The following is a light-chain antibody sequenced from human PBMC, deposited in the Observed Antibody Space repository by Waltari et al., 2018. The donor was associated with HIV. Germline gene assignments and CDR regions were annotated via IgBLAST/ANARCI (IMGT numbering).Light chain of an antibody. CDR1: QHIDNS. V-gene: IGKV1-39*01. J-gene: IGKJ4*01. Sequence: DIQLTQSPSYLSASVGDRVTITCRASQHIDNSVSWYQQKPGKAPKLLMYSASSLQSAVPPRFSGSGYGTDFTLTIGDLRPGDFGTYYCHQSYNNPFTFGVGTKVDI. CDR2: SAS. CDR3: HQSYNNPFT.